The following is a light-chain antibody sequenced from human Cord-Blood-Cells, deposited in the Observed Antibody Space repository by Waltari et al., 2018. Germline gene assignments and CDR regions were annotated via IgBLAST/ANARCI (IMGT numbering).Light chain of an antibody. V-gene: IGKV4-1*01. CDR3: QQYYSTPPT. CDR1: QSVLYSSNNKNY. J-gene: IGKJ1*01. Sequence: DIVMTQSPDSLAVSLGERATINCKSSQSVLYSSNNKNYLAWYQQKPGQPPKLLIYLASTRESGVPYRFSGSGSGTDFTLTISSLQAEDVAVYYCQQYYSTPPTFGQGTKVEIK. CDR2: LAS.